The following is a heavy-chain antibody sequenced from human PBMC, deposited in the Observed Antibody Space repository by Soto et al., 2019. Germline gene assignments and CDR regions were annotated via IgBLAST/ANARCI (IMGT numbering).Heavy chain of an antibody. CDR2: MYSGGTAT. J-gene: IGHJ4*02. D-gene: IGHD1-26*01. Sequence: EVQLVESGGGLIQPGGSLRLSCAASGFTVSNNYMTWVRQAPGKGREWVSVMYSGGTATSYADSVKGRFTVSRDNSKNTVSLQLDSLKADDTAVYYCARGVPVGAIGRFYFDSWGQGTLVTVSS. CDR1: GFTVSNNY. V-gene: IGHV3-53*01. CDR3: ARGVPVGAIGRFYFDS.